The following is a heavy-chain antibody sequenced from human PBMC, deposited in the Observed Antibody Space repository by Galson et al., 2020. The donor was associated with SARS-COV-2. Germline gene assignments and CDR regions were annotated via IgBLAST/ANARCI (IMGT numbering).Heavy chain of an antibody. Sequence: TGGSLRLSCAASGFTFSSYGMHWVRQAPGKGLEWVAVISYDGSNKYYADSVKGQFTISRDNSKNTLYLQMNSLRAEDTAVYYCAKEQWLVSWGQGTLVTVSS. CDR2: ISYDGSNK. CDR3: AKEQWLVS. V-gene: IGHV3-30*18. CDR1: GFTFSSYG. D-gene: IGHD6-19*01. J-gene: IGHJ5*02.